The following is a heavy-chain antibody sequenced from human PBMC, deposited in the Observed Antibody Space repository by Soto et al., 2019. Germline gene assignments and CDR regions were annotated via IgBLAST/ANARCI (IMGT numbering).Heavy chain of an antibody. D-gene: IGHD2-21*01. Sequence: PSETLSLTCTVSGGSISSYYWSWIRQPPGKGLERIGYIYYSGSTNYNPSLKSRVTISVDTSKKQFSLKLSSVTAADTAVYYCARRDYSTGSFDYWGQGTLVTVSS. J-gene: IGHJ4*02. CDR1: GGSISSYY. CDR3: ARRDYSTGSFDY. V-gene: IGHV4-59*08. CDR2: IYYSGST.